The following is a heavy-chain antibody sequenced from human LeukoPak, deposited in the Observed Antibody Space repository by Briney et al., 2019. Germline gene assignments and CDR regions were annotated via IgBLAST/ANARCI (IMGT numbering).Heavy chain of an antibody. V-gene: IGHV3-21*01. CDR1: GFTFSSYS. CDR3: ARTYYDILTGYNPYFDY. D-gene: IGHD3-9*01. Sequence: GGSLRLSCAASGFTFSSYSMNWVRQAPGKGLEWVSFISSSSSYIYYADSVKGRFTISRDNAKNFLYLQMNSLRAEDTAVYYCARTYYDILTGYNPYFDYWGQGILVTVSS. CDR2: ISSSSSYI. J-gene: IGHJ4*02.